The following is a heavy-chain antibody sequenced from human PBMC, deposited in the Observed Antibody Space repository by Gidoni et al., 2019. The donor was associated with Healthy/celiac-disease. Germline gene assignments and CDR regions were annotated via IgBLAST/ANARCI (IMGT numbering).Heavy chain of an antibody. V-gene: IGHV1-3*01. CDR2: INAGNGNT. J-gene: IGHJ4*02. Sequence: QVQLVQSGAEVKKPGASVKVSCKASGYTFTSYAMHWVRQAPGQRLEWMGWINAGNGNTKDSQKFQGRVTITRDTSASTAYMELSSLRSEDTAVYYCARGATIPPFDYWGQGTLVTVSS. CDR3: ARGATIPPFDY. D-gene: IGHD2-2*02. CDR1: GYTFTSYA.